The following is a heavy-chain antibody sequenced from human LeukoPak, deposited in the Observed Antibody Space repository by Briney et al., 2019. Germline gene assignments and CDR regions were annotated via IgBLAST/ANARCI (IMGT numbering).Heavy chain of an antibody. CDR3: ARHGSTDYFDY. CDR1: GGSISSTNW. CDR2: IYYSGST. V-gene: IGHV4-4*02. D-gene: IGHD2-2*03. J-gene: IGHJ4*02. Sequence: SGTLSLTCGVSGGSISSTNWWSWVRQPPGKGLEWIGRIYYSGSTFYNPSLKSRVTMSVDTSKNQFSLRLRSVTAADTAVYYCARHGSTDYFDYWGQGTLVTVSS.